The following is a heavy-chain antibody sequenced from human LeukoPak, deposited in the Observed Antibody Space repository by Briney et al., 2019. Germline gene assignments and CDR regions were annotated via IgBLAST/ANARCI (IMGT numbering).Heavy chain of an antibody. V-gene: IGHV3-23*01. CDR1: GFTFSSYA. CDR2: ISGSGGST. D-gene: IGHD6-19*01. CDR3: AATYSSGWYYYYGMDV. J-gene: IGHJ6*04. Sequence: GGSLRLSCSASGFTFSSYAMSWVRQAPGKGLEWVSAISGSGGSTYYADSVKGRFTISRDNSKNTLYLQMNSLRAEDTAVYYCAATYSSGWYYYYGMDVWGKGTTVTVSS.